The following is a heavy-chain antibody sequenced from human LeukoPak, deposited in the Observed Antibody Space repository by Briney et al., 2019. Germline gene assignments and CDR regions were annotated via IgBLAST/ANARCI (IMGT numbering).Heavy chain of an antibody. CDR2: ISYDGSNK. Sequence: GGSLRLSCAASGFTFSSYGMHWVRQAPGKGLEWVAVISYDGSNKYYADSVKGRFTISRDNSKNPLYLQMNSLRAEDTAVYYCAEDLTLYYYYGMDVWGKGTTVTVSS. V-gene: IGHV3-30*18. J-gene: IGHJ6*04. CDR1: GFTFSSYG. CDR3: AEDLTLYYYYGMDV.